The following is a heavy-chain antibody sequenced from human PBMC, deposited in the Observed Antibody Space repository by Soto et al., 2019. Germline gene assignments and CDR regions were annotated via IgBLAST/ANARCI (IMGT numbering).Heavy chain of an antibody. CDR3: HTPHGRNAFDI. CDR1: GFTFSNAW. CDR2: IKSIADGGTT. Sequence: GGSLRLSCATSGFTFSNAWMAWVRQAPGKGLEWVGRIKSIADGGTTNYAAPVKGRFSISRHDSENTLYLQMNSLRVEDTGIYYCHTPHGRNAFDIWGPGTVVTVSS. D-gene: IGHD2-8*01. J-gene: IGHJ3*02. V-gene: IGHV3-15*01.